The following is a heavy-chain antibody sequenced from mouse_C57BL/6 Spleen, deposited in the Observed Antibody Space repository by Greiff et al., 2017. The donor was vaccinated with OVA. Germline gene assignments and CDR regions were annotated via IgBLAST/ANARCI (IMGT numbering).Heavy chain of an antibody. CDR2: ISDGGSYT. CDR1: GFTFSSYA. V-gene: IGHV5-4*01. J-gene: IGHJ3*01. Sequence: EVQLVESGGGLVKPGGSLKLSCAASGFTFSSYAMSWVRQTPEKRLEWVAAISDGGSYTYYPDNVKGRFTISRDNAKNNLYLQMSHLKSEDTAMYYCSRDFDWHGQFAYRGQGTPGHGSA. CDR3: SRDFDWHGQFAY. D-gene: IGHD2-4*01.